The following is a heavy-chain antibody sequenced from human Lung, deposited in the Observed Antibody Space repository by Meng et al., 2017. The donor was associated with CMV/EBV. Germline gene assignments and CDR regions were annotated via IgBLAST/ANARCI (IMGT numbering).Heavy chain of an antibody. CDR1: GYTFTSYG. D-gene: IGHD4-11*01. J-gene: IGHJ5*02. CDR2: ISAYNGNT. Sequence: ASVKVSXKASGYTFTSYGITWVRQAPGQGLEWMGWISAYNGNTNYAQKLRGRVTMTTDTSTSTAYMELRSLRSDDTAVYYCARGKYSNYELDWFDPWGQGTXVTVSS. V-gene: IGHV1-18*01. CDR3: ARGKYSNYELDWFDP.